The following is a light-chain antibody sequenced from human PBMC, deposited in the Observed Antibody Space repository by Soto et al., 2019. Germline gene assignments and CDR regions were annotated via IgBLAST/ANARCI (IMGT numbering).Light chain of an antibody. J-gene: IGKJ1*01. Sequence: EIVLTQSPATLSLSPGERATLSCRASQSVSSYLAWYQQKPGQAPRLLIYDASNRATGIPARFSGSGSGTDFTLTISSLEPEDFAVYYCQRRSNWSWTFGQGTKVEI. CDR1: QSVSSY. CDR2: DAS. V-gene: IGKV3-11*01. CDR3: QRRSNWSWT.